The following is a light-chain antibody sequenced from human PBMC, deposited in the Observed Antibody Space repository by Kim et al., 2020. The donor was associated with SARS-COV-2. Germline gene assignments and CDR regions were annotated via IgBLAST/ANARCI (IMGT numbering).Light chain of an antibody. V-gene: IGKV3-11*01. Sequence: EIVLTQSPATLSLSPGERATLSCRASQSVSSYLAWYQQKPGQAPRLLIYDASNRATGIPARFSGSGSGTDFTLTISSLEPEDFAVYYWQQSSNGPRSTTFGQGTPLE. CDR2: DAS. CDR1: QSVSSY. J-gene: IGKJ5*01. CDR3: QQSSNGPRSTT.